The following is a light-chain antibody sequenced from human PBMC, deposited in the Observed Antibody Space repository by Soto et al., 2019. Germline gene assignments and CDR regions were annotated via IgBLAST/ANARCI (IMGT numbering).Light chain of an antibody. Sequence: QSVLTQPASVSGSPGQSITISCTGTSSDVGGYDHVSWYQQHPGKAPKLIIYDVTVRPSGISRRFSGSKSDNTASLAVSGLQPEDEADYYCSSYTNNDTLLFGGGTKVTVL. J-gene: IGLJ3*02. V-gene: IGLV2-14*03. CDR2: DVT. CDR3: SSYTNNDTLL. CDR1: SSDVGGYDH.